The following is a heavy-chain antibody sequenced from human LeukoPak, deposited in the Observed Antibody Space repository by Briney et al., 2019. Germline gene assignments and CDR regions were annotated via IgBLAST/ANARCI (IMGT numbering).Heavy chain of an antibody. CDR3: AARKVRGVWFYLDY. J-gene: IGHJ4*02. V-gene: IGHV3-23*01. CDR2: IYDDNT. D-gene: IGHD3-10*01. CDR1: GFTVSAYA. Sequence: AGGSLRLSCAASGFTVSAYAMAWVRQAPGKGLEWVSTIYDDNTYYADSVKGRFAISTDNSKNTLYLQMNSLGVEDTAVYFCAARKVRGVWFYLDYWGQGTLVTVSS.